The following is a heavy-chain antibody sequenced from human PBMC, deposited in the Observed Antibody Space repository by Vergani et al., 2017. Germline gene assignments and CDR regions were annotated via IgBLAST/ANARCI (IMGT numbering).Heavy chain of an antibody. CDR2: ISGSGVSA. CDR3: AKQYFVSGNYLFDY. Sequence: EVQLLESGGGLVQPGGSLRLTCAASEFTFSNYAMNWVRQAPGKGLEWVSGISGSGVSAYYTDSVKGRFTISRDNSNNMLFLQMNNLRTEDTAIYYCAKQYFVSGNYLFDYWGQGTLVTVSS. CDR1: EFTFSNYA. V-gene: IGHV3-23*01. J-gene: IGHJ4*02. D-gene: IGHD3-10*01.